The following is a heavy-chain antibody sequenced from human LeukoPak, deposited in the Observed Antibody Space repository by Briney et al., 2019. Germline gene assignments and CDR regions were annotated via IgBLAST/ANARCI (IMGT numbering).Heavy chain of an antibody. CDR3: ARASGGSPNFDY. CDR1: GFTFSNYL. V-gene: IGHV3-74*01. D-gene: IGHD2-15*01. J-gene: IGHJ4*02. Sequence: GGSLRLSCAASGFTFSNYLMHWVRQTPGKGLVWISRISTDGSFTNYADSVKGRSAISRDNAKNSLYLQMNSLRVEDSAVYYCARASGGSPNFDYWGQGTLVTVSS. CDR2: ISTDGSFT.